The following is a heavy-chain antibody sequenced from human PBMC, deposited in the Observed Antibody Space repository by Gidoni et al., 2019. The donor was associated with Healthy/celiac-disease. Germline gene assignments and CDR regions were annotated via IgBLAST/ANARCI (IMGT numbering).Heavy chain of an antibody. CDR3: ARDQRGYKRGWSPGSGYFDY. D-gene: IGHD3-10*01. CDR1: GWSFSGYY. CDR2: INHSGST. Sequence: QVQLQQWGAGLLKPSETLSLTCAVYGWSFSGYYWSWIRQPPGKGLEWIGEINHSGSTNDNTSLKSRVTISVDTSKNQFSLKLSSVTAADTAVYYCARDQRGYKRGWSPGSGYFDYWGQGTLVTVSS. V-gene: IGHV4-34*01. J-gene: IGHJ4*02.